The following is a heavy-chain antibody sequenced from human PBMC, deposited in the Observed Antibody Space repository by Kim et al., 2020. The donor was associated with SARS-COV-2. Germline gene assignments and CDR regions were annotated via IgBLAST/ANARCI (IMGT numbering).Heavy chain of an antibody. D-gene: IGHD3-9*01. V-gene: IGHV3-23*01. CDR3: AKSRYFDWLFNAFDI. J-gene: IGHJ3*02. Sequence: DSGKGRFTISRDNSKNTLYLQMNSLRAEDTAVYYCAKSRYFDWLFNAFDIWGQGTMVTVSS.